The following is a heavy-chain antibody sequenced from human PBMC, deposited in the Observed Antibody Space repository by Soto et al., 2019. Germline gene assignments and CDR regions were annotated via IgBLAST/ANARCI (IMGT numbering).Heavy chain of an antibody. CDR2: IIPIFGTA. D-gene: IGHD2-21*02. J-gene: IGHJ4*02. CDR3: ARDCTRAETPGDDFGF. Sequence: SVKASSKASGGTFSSYAISWVEQSPGQGLEWMGGIIPIFGTANYAQKFQGRVTITADESPSTAYMELSSLRSEDTAVYYCARDCTRAETPGDDFGFWGRGTLVTGSS. V-gene: IGHV1-69*13. CDR1: GGTFSSYA.